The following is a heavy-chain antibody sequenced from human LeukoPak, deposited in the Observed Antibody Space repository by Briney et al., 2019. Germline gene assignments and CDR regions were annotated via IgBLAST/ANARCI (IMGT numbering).Heavy chain of an antibody. J-gene: IGHJ4*02. CDR2: INWNGGST. CDR1: GFTFSSYG. D-gene: IGHD3-22*01. Sequence: PGGTLRLSCAAAGFTFSSYGMSWVRQAPGKGLEWVSGINWNGGSTGYSDSVKGRFTISRDNAKNTLYLQMNSLRAEDTAVYYCAKEVHSSGYYYFDYWGQGTLVTVSS. CDR3: AKEVHSSGYYYFDY. V-gene: IGHV3-20*04.